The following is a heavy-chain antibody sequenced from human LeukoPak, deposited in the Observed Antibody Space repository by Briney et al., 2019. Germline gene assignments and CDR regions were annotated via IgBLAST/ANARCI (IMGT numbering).Heavy chain of an antibody. CDR3: AQGHLWFGELLEGC. CDR1: GFTFSSYW. V-gene: IGHV3-74*01. D-gene: IGHD3-10*01. Sequence: HLGESLKISCAASGFTFSSYWMHGVRQAPGKGLVWVSRINSDGSSTSYADSVKGRFTISRDNAKNTLYLQMNSLRAEDTAVYYCAQGHLWFGELLEGCWGQGTLVTVCS. CDR2: INSDGSST. J-gene: IGHJ4*02.